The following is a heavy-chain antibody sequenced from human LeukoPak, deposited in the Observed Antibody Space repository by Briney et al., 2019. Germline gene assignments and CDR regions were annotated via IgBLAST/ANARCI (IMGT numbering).Heavy chain of an antibody. Sequence: GGSLRLSCAASGFTFSSYAMHWVRQAPGRGLEWVAVISYDGSNKYYADSVKGRFTISRDNSKNTLYLQMNSLRAEDTAVYYCARDSTDDSWFDPWGQGTLVTVSS. D-gene: IGHD2-2*01. CDR2: ISYDGSNK. V-gene: IGHV3-30-3*01. CDR1: GFTFSSYA. CDR3: ARDSTDDSWFDP. J-gene: IGHJ5*02.